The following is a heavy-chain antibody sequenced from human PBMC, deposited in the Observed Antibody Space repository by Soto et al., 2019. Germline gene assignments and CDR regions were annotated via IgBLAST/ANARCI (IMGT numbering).Heavy chain of an antibody. Sequence: NPSETLSLTCTVSGGSISSGDYYWSWIRQPPGKGLEWIGYIYYSGSTYYNPSLKSRVTISVDTSKNQFSLKLSSVTAADTAVYYCARAFRGITMVRGTTAWFDPWGQGTLVTVSS. CDR3: ARAFRGITMVRGTTAWFDP. D-gene: IGHD3-10*01. V-gene: IGHV4-30-4*01. CDR1: GGSISSGDYY. J-gene: IGHJ5*02. CDR2: IYYSGST.